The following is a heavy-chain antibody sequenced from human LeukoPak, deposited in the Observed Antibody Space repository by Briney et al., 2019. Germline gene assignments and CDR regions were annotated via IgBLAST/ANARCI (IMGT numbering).Heavy chain of an antibody. D-gene: IGHD7-27*01. CDR3: ARDRSGANWGPFDY. CDR1: GFTFSSYA. V-gene: IGHV3-30-3*01. J-gene: IGHJ4*02. Sequence: TGGSLRLSCAASGFTFSSYAMHWVRQAPGKGLEWVAVISYDGSNKYYADSVKGRFTISRDNSKNTLYLQMNSLRAEDTAVYYCARDRSGANWGPFDYWGQGTLVTVSS. CDR2: ISYDGSNK.